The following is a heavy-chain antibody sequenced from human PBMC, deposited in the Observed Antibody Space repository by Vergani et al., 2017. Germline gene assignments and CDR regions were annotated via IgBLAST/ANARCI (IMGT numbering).Heavy chain of an antibody. Sequence: QVQLVESGGGVVQPGGSLRLSCAASGCTFSSYGMYWVRQAPGKGLEWVAFIRYDGSNKYYADSVKGRFTISRDNSKNTLYLQMNSLRAEDTAVYYCATFGGVIGTGRGQGTLVTVSS. V-gene: IGHV3-30*02. CDR2: IRYDGSNK. CDR3: ATFGGVIGTG. D-gene: IGHD3-16*02. J-gene: IGHJ4*02. CDR1: GCTFSSYG.